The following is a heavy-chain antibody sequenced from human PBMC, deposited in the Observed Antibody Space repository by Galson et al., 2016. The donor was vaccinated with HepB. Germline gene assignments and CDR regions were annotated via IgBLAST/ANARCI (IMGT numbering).Heavy chain of an antibody. CDR3: ARRGIAVAGRGGIDY. CDR2: IYPGDSDT. V-gene: IGHV5-51*01. D-gene: IGHD6-19*01. Sequence: QSGAEVKKPGESLRISCKGSAYSFTSYWIGWVRQMPGKGLEWMAMIYPGDSDTRYSPSFQGQVTISADKSISTAYLQWSSLKASDTAMYYCARRGIAVAGRGGIDYCGQGTLVTVSS. J-gene: IGHJ4*02. CDR1: AYSFTSYW.